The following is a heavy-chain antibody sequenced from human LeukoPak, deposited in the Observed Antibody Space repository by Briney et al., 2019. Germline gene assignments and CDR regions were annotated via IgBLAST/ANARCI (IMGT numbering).Heavy chain of an antibody. J-gene: IGHJ4*02. CDR1: GFTVSRTY. Sequence: PGGSLRLSCAASGFTVSRTYMSWVRQAPGKGLEWVSVIYTGGSTHYADSVKGRFTISRDNSKNTVFLQMNSLSAEDTAVYYCARTGLRDPTFFDYWGQGILVTVSS. CDR2: IYTGGST. CDR3: ARTGLRDPTFFDY. D-gene: IGHD2/OR15-2a*01. V-gene: IGHV3-53*01.